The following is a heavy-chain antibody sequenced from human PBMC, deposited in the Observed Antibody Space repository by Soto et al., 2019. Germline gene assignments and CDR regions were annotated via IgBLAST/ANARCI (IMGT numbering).Heavy chain of an antibody. J-gene: IGHJ4*02. CDR1: GYAFTSHT. CDR3: ARESEDGVPGDY. Sequence: QVQLVQSGAEVKEPGASVRVSCKASGYAFTSHTIHWARQAPGQGLEWMGWIIVSHGSPRYAPQFQGRVTFGRDTSATTAYMELSRLTSEDTAVYYCARESEDGVPGDYWGQGTPVVVSS. CDR2: IIVSHGSP. D-gene: IGHD3-3*01. V-gene: IGHV1-3*01.